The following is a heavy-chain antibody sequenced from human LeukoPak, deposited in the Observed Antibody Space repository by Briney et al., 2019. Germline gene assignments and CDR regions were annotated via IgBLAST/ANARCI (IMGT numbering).Heavy chain of an antibody. V-gene: IGHV4-61*02. D-gene: IGHD3-10*01. J-gene: IGHJ5*02. Sequence: SETLSLTCTVSGGSFSSGSYYWSWIRQPAGTGLEWMGRIYTSGSTNYNPSLKSRVTISVDTSKNQFSLKLSSVTAADTAVYYCARGDYGSGTYLWGSWGQGILVTVSP. CDR3: ARGDYGSGTYLWGS. CDR2: IYTSGST. CDR1: GGSFSSGSYY.